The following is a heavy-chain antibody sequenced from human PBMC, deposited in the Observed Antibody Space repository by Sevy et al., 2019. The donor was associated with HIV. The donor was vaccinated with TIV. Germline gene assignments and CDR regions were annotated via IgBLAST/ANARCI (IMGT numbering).Heavy chain of an antibody. D-gene: IGHD6-13*01. V-gene: IGHV3-49*03. J-gene: IGHJ3*01. CDR2: IRNKAYRGTT. CDR3: TRGWYAFDL. Sequence: GGSLRLSCIASGFTFGDYAMSWFRQAPGKGLEWVGFIRNKAYRGTTEYAASMKGRFTISRDDPTSIAYLQMNSLKTEDTAVYYCTRGWYAFDLWGQGTMVTVSS. CDR1: GFTFGDYA.